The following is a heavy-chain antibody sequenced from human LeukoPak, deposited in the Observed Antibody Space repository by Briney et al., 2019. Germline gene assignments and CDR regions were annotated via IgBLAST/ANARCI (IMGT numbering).Heavy chain of an antibody. CDR1: GGSISSYY. J-gene: IGHJ3*02. D-gene: IGHD5-12*01. CDR3: ARRYSGYGNAFDI. V-gene: IGHV4-59*08. CDR2: IYSSASP. Sequence: SETLSLTCTVPGGSISSYYWSWIPQPPGRGREWIRYIYSSASPNYSTSLKSRVTISVDTSKNQFSLKLYSVTAADTAVYYCARRYSGYGNAFDIWGQGTMVTVSS.